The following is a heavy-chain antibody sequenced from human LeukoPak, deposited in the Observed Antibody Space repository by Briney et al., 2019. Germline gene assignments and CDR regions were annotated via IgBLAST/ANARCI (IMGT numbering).Heavy chain of an antibody. Sequence: GESLKISCEVSGYNIINYWIGWVRQMPGQGLEWMAIIFPGDSTATYNPSFQGQVSLSVDKSVSAAYLQWSSLQASDTAIYYCARLSKGLLRYSFDYWGHGTLVTVAS. CDR2: IFPGDSTA. D-gene: IGHD3-16*01. CDR3: ARLSKGLLRYSFDY. CDR1: GYNIINYW. V-gene: IGHV5-51*01. J-gene: IGHJ4*01.